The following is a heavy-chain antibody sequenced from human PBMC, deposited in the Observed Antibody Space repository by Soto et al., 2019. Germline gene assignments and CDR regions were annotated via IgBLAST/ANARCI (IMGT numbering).Heavy chain of an antibody. CDR3: ARDPLPISPSGWFDP. J-gene: IGHJ5*02. CDR2: IIPIFGTA. V-gene: IGHV1-69*01. CDR1: GGTFSSYA. Sequence: QVQLVQSGAEVKKPGSSVKVSCKASGGTFSSYAISWVRQAPGQGLEWMGGIIPIFGTANYAQKFQGRVTITADESTSTAYMELSSLRPEDTAVYYCARDPLPISPSGWFDPWGQGTLVTVSS.